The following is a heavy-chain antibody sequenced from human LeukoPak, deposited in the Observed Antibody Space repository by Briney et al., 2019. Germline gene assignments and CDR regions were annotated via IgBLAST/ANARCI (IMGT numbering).Heavy chain of an antibody. CDR3: SGARGYCNGGSCSPPDY. J-gene: IGHJ4*02. CDR2: IKQDGSEK. V-gene: IGHV3-7*03. Sequence: GGSLRLSCIGSGFTFSNYWMTWVRQAPGKGLEWLADIKQDGSEKYYVGSVRGRFTISRDNAKNSLYLQMNSLRAEDTAVNYCSGARGYCNGGSCSPPDYWGQGTLVTVSS. CDR1: GFTFSNYW. D-gene: IGHD2-15*01.